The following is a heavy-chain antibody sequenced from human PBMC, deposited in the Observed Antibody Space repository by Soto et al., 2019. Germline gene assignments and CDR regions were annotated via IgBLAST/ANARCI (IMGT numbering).Heavy chain of an antibody. Sequence: ASVKVSCKASGYTFTSYAMHWVRQAPGQRLEWMGWINAGNGNTKYSQKFQGRVTITRDTSASTAYMELSSLRSEDTAMYYCARGITMVRGAMGYWGQGTLVTVSS. CDR3: ARGITMVRGAMGY. D-gene: IGHD3-10*01. CDR2: INAGNGNT. V-gene: IGHV1-3*01. CDR1: GYTFTSYA. J-gene: IGHJ4*02.